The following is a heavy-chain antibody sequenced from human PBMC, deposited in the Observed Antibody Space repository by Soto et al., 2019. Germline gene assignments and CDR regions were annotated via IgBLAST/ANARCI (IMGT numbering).Heavy chain of an antibody. CDR3: ARGYGGNGNFDY. Sequence: QVQLQESGPGLVKPSETLSLTCTVSGDSISSYYWSWSRQPPGKGLEWIAYIYYSGSTKYNPSLKSRVTISADISKNQFSLNVTSVTAADTAVYYCARGYGGNGNFDYWGQGTLVTVSS. D-gene: IGHD4-17*01. J-gene: IGHJ4*02. CDR2: IYYSGST. V-gene: IGHV4-59*01. CDR1: GDSISSYY.